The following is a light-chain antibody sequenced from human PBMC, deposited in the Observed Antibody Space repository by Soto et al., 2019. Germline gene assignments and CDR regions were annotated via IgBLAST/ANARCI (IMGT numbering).Light chain of an antibody. J-gene: IGLJ1*01. Sequence: QSALTQPASVSGSPGQSITISCTGTSSDFGAYNSVSWYQQHPGKAPKVMIYDVSNRPSGVSNRFSGSKSGNTASLTISGLQAEDEADYYCSSYTGGGNYVFATGT. CDR3: SSYTGGGNYV. V-gene: IGLV2-14*01. CDR2: DVS. CDR1: SSDFGAYNS.